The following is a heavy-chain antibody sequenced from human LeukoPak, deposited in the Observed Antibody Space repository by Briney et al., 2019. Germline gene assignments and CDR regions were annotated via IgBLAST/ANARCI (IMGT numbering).Heavy chain of an antibody. J-gene: IGHJ4*02. CDR1: GFSFSVYE. D-gene: IGHD6-19*01. Sequence: GGSLRLSCAASGFSFSVYEMHWVRQAPGKGLEWISDISSSGTTTYYADSVKGRFTISRDNAKNSLYLQMNSLRAEDTAVYCCTTLTVASNFDYWGQGTLVTVSS. CDR2: ISSSGTTT. V-gene: IGHV3-48*03. CDR3: TTLTVASNFDY.